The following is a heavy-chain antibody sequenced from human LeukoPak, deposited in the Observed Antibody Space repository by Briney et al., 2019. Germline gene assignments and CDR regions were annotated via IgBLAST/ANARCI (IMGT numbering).Heavy chain of an antibody. CDR3: AKYRVSHFWSGPSYYMDV. D-gene: IGHD3-3*02. CDR2: ISSSGGST. Sequence: GGSLRLSCAASGFTFSNFAMRWVRQAPGKGLEWVSGISSSGGSTYYADSVKGRFTISRDNSKNTLYLQMNSLRAEDTAVYYCAKYRVSHFWSGPSYYMDVWGKGTTVTVSS. J-gene: IGHJ6*03. V-gene: IGHV3-23*01. CDR1: GFTFSNFA.